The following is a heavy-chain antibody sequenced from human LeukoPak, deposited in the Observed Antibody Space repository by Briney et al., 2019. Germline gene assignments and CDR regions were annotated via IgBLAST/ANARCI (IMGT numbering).Heavy chain of an antibody. J-gene: IGHJ5*02. CDR2: VSNRGIT. CDR1: GASVNNYY. CDR3: ARDVLWTGYFDP. D-gene: IGHD6-25*01. Sequence: SETLSLTCTVSGASVNNYYWSWIRQAPGKGLEWIGYVSNRGITNYNPSLESRVTMSLDASKNQFSLILTSMTAADTAVYYCARDVLWTGYFDPWGLGTLVIVSS. V-gene: IGHV4-59*02.